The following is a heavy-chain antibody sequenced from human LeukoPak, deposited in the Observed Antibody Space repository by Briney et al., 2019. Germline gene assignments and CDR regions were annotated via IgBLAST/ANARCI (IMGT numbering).Heavy chain of an antibody. Sequence: PSETLSLTCTVSGGSISSYYWSWIRQPPGKGLEWIGYIYYSGSTNYNPSLKSRVTISVDTSKNQFSLKLSSVTAADTAVYYCARLRIAAAGRNYYYYGMDVWGQGTTVTVSS. CDR2: IYYSGST. CDR3: ARLRIAAAGRNYYYYGMDV. V-gene: IGHV4-59*12. D-gene: IGHD6-13*01. CDR1: GGSISSYY. J-gene: IGHJ6*02.